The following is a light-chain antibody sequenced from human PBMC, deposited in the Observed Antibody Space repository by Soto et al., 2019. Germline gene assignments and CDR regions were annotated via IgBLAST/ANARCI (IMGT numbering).Light chain of an antibody. V-gene: IGKV1-5*03. Sequence: DIQLTQSPSTLSASVGDRVTITCRASQSITTWLAWYQQKPGKASKFLIHMAASLKSGVPSSFSGSGSGTEFTLTITSLPPDDSAIYYCHHYNSLSSVSFVGGTKVEI. J-gene: IGKJ4*01. CDR1: QSITTW. CDR2: MAA. CDR3: HHYNSLSSVS.